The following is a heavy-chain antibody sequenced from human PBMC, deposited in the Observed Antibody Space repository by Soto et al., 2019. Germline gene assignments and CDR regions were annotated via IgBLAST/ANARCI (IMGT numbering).Heavy chain of an antibody. CDR3: ARIGASAATWFDP. D-gene: IGHD6-13*01. V-gene: IGHV1-2*02. CDR2: IKPNSGGT. J-gene: IGHJ5*02. CDR1: GYTFTDYY. Sequence: GASVKVSCKASGYTFTDYYMHWVRQAPGQGLEWMGWIKPNSGGTHSAQKFQDRVTMTRDTSISTAYMELSRLTSDDTAVYYCARIGASAATWFDPWGQGTLVTV.